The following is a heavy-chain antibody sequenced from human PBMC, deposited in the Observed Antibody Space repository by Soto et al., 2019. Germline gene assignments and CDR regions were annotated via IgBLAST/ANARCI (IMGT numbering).Heavy chain of an antibody. D-gene: IGHD3-3*01. V-gene: IGHV1-46*01. Sequence: ASVKVSCKASGYTFTSYYMHWVRQAPGQGLEWMGIINPSGGSTSYARKFQGRVTMTRDTSTSTVYMELSSLRSEDTAVYYCARDKNDYDFWSGYLPLDYYYGMDVWGQGTTVTVSS. CDR2: INPSGGST. CDR1: GYTFTSYY. CDR3: ARDKNDYDFWSGYLPLDYYYGMDV. J-gene: IGHJ6*02.